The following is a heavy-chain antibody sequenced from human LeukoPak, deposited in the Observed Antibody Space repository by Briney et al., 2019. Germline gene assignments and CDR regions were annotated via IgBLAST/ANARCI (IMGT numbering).Heavy chain of an antibody. CDR1: RFTFSTNW. Sequence: GGSLRLSCAASRFTFSTNWMGWVRQAPGKGLEGVAIITPAGSEKYYANSMNGRFTISRDNAKNSLFLQMNSLRDEDTGVYFCVSGGDSGYWGQGTLVTV. CDR3: VSGGDSGY. D-gene: IGHD2-21*02. CDR2: ITPAGSEK. V-gene: IGHV3-7*03. J-gene: IGHJ4*02.